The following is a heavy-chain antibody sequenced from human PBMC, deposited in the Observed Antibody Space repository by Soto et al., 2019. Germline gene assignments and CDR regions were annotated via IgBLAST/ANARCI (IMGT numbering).Heavy chain of an antibody. D-gene: IGHD2-15*01. CDR2: FDPEDGET. CDR1: GYTLTELS. Sequence: QVYLVQSGAEVKKPGASVKVSCKVSGYTLTELSMYWVRQAPGKGLEWMGGFDPEDGETIYAQKFQGRVTMTEDTSTDTAYMELSSLRSKDTAVYYCATPAATPGEGGDVYDYYGMDVWGQGTTVTVSS. J-gene: IGHJ6*02. CDR3: ATPAATPGEGGDVYDYYGMDV. V-gene: IGHV1-24*01.